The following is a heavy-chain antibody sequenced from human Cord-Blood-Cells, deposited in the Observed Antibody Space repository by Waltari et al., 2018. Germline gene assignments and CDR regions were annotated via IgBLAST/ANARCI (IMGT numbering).Heavy chain of an antibody. CDR2: ISSSGSTI. J-gene: IGHJ4*02. V-gene: IGHV3-48*03. Sequence: EVQLVESGGGLVQPGGSLRLSCAASGFTFSSYEMNWVRQAPGKGLEWVSYISSSGSTIYYADSVKGRFTISRDNAKNSLYLQMSSLRADDTAVYYCARDGVLLWFGELFDYWGQGTLVTVSS. CDR1: GFTFSSYE. D-gene: IGHD3-10*01. CDR3: ARDGVLLWFGELFDY.